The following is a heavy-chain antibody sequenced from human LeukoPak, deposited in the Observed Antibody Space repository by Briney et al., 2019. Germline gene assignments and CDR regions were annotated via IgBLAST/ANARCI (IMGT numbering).Heavy chain of an antibody. Sequence: GGSLRLSCAASGFTFSRSGMHWVRQAPGKGLEWVAIISYDGRNTFYADSVKGRFTISRDNSKNTLFLQMNSLRAEDTAMYYCASLRFSAAYYADYWGQGTLVTVSS. D-gene: IGHD1-26*01. J-gene: IGHJ4*02. CDR2: ISYDGRNT. V-gene: IGHV3-30*03. CDR3: ASLRFSAAYYADY. CDR1: GFTFSRSG.